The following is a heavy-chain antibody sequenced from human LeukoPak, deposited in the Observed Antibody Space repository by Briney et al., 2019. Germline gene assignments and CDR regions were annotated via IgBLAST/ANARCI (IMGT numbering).Heavy chain of an antibody. CDR1: GGSISSYY. Sequence: PSETLSLTCTVSGGSISSYYWSWIRQPPGKGLEWIGEINHSGSTNYNPSLKSRVTISVDTSKNQFSLKLSSVTAADTAVYYCARGRRTHPKRIVVGNNWFDPWGQGTLVTVSS. J-gene: IGHJ5*02. D-gene: IGHD3-22*01. CDR3: ARGRRTHPKRIVVGNNWFDP. V-gene: IGHV4-34*01. CDR2: INHSGST.